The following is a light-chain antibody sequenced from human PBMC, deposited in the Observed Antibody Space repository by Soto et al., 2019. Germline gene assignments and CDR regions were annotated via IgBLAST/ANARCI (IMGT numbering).Light chain of an antibody. CDR3: QHYNSYSEA. CDR1: QSISTF. V-gene: IGKV1-5*01. Sequence: IQMTQSPSSLSASVGDRVTITCRASQSISTFLNWYQQKPGKAPNLLIYAASGLQSGVPSRFSGSGSGTEFTLTISSLQPDDFATYYCQHYNSYSEAFGQGTKVDNK. J-gene: IGKJ1*01. CDR2: AAS.